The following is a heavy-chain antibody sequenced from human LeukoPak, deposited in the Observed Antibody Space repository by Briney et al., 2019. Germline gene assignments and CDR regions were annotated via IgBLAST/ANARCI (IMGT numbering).Heavy chain of an antibody. D-gene: IGHD4-17*01. V-gene: IGHV3-30-3*01. Sequence: GGSLRLSCAASGFTFSSYAMHWVRQAPGKGLEWVAVISYDGSNKYYADSVKGRFTISRDNAKNSLYLQMNSLRAEDTAVYYCARGAVDDYGDYYFDYWGQGTLVTVSS. J-gene: IGHJ4*02. CDR2: ISYDGSNK. CDR3: ARGAVDDYGDYYFDY. CDR1: GFTFSSYA.